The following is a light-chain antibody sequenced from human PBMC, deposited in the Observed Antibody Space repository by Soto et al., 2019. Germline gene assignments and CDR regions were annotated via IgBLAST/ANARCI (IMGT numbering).Light chain of an antibody. V-gene: IGKV1-5*03. CDR1: QSINSW. CDR2: KAS. J-gene: IGKJ1*01. Sequence: DIQMTQSPSTLSASVGDRVTITCRASQSINSWLAWYQQKPGKAPKLLIYKASSLESGVPSRFSGSGSGTEFTLTISRLRPDDFATYYCQEYNSYWTFGQGTKVEIK. CDR3: QEYNSYWT.